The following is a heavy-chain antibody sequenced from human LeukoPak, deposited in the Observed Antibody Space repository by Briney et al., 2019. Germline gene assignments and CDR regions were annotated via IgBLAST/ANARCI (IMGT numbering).Heavy chain of an antibody. CDR3: ARDNPPNNVVVPAAIYGMDV. V-gene: IGHV1-18*01. D-gene: IGHD2-2*01. J-gene: IGHJ6*02. CDR1: RCTFPHYG. Sequence: SVNVSCKASRCTFPHYGFSWVRQAPGHRLEGMGWICAYNGKTNFPQKLQGRVTMTTDTSTSTAYMELRSLRSDETAVYYCARDNPPNNVVVPAAIYGMDVWGQGTTVTVSS. CDR2: ICAYNGKT.